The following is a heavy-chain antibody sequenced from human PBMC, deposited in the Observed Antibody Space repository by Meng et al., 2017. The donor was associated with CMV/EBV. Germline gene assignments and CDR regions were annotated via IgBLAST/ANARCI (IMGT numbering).Heavy chain of an antibody. CDR2: ISGSGVST. Sequence: GESLKISCAASGFTFSSYAMSWVRQAPGKGLEWVSAISGSGVSTYYADSMRGRFTISRDNSKNTLYLQMNGLRAEDTAVYYCAKDCWFDPWGQGTLVTVSS. CDR3: AKDCWFDP. V-gene: IGHV3-23*01. CDR1: GFTFSSYA. J-gene: IGHJ5*02.